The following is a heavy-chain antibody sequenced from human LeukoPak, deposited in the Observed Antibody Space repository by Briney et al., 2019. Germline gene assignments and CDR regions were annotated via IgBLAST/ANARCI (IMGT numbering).Heavy chain of an antibody. CDR2: IYWDDDK. D-gene: IGHD6-19*01. J-gene: IGHJ4*02. CDR1: GFSLNTTGVG. CDR3: AHRHIGISSVGSGWDQGIYDY. Sequence: SGPTLVNPTQTLTLTCTFSGFSLNTTGVGVGWIRQPPGKALEWLALIYWDDDKRYSPSLKSRLTITKDTSKNQVVLTMTNMDPVDTATYYCAHRHIGISSVGSGWDQGIYDYWGQGTLVTVSS. V-gene: IGHV2-5*02.